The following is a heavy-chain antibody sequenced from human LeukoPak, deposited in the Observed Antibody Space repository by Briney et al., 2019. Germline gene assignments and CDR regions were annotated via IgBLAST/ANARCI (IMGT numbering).Heavy chain of an antibody. CDR1: GFTFSNYY. CDR3: ARDYKYAFDN. CDR2: ISNSGSTM. V-gene: IGHV3-11*04. D-gene: IGHD5-24*01. Sequence: GGSLRLSCAASGFTFSNYYMSWIRQAPGRGPEWLSYISNSGSTMYYADSVKGRLTISGDKAKNSLYLQMNSLRVEDTAVYYCARDYKYAFDNWGQGTLVTVSS. J-gene: IGHJ4*02.